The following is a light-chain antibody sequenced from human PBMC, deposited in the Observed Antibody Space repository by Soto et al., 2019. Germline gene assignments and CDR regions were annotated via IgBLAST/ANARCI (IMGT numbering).Light chain of an antibody. Sequence: QSVLTQSSSASASLGSSVKLTCTLSSGHSSYIIAWHQQQPGKAPRYLMKLESSGSYNKGSGVPDRFSGSSSGADRYLTISHLQFEDEADYYCETWDSNTRVFGGGTKLTVL. CDR3: ETWDSNTRV. V-gene: IGLV4-60*02. CDR1: SGHSSYI. CDR2: LESSGSY. J-gene: IGLJ3*02.